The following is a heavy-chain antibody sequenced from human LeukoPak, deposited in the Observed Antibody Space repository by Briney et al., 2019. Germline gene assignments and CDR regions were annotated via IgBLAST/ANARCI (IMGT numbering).Heavy chain of an antibody. Sequence: SVKVSCKASGGTSSSYAISWVRQAPGQGLEWMGRIIPIFGTANYAQKFQGRVTITTDESTSTAYMELSSLRSEDTAVYYCAVSPTHDSSGYYYETSIDYWGQGTLVTVSS. CDR1: GGTSSSYA. J-gene: IGHJ4*02. V-gene: IGHV1-69*05. D-gene: IGHD3-22*01. CDR3: AVSPTHDSSGYYYETSIDY. CDR2: IIPIFGTA.